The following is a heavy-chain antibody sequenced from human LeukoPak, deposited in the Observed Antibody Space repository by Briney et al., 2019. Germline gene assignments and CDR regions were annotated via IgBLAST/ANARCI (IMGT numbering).Heavy chain of an antibody. CDR2: INPNSGGT. Sequence: GASVKVSCKASGYTFTGYYMHWVRQAPGQGLEWMGWINPNSGGTNYAQKFQGWVTMTRDTSISTAYMELSRLRSDDTAVYYCARDSTPYDSSGSDYWGQGTLVTVSS. J-gene: IGHJ4*02. CDR3: ARDSTPYDSSGSDY. V-gene: IGHV1-2*04. CDR1: GYTFTGYY. D-gene: IGHD3-22*01.